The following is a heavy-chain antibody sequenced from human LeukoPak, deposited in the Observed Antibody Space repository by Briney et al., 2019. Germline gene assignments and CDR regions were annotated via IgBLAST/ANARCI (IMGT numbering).Heavy chain of an antibody. Sequence: GGFLRLSCAASGFTVSSNYMSWVRQAPGKGLEWVSVIYSGGSTYYADSVKGRFTISRDNSKNTLYLQMNSLRAEDTAVYYCARVPKQLVDPYYYGMDVWGQGTTVTVSS. V-gene: IGHV3-53*01. J-gene: IGHJ6*02. CDR3: ARVPKQLVDPYYYGMDV. CDR1: GFTVSSNY. D-gene: IGHD6-6*01. CDR2: IYSGGST.